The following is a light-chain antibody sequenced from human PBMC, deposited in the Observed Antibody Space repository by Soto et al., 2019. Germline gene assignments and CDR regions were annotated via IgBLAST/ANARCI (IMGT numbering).Light chain of an antibody. CDR3: ASFTSSNTYV. CDR2: EVS. V-gene: IGLV2-14*02. J-gene: IGLJ1*01. CDR1: NSVSGSYNL. Sequence: QSVLTQPASVSGSPGQSITISCTATNSVSGSYNLVSWYQQHPGKAPKLLISEVSNRPSGVSYRFSGSKSANTASLTISGLQAEDEADYYCASFTSSNTYVSGNGTKLTV.